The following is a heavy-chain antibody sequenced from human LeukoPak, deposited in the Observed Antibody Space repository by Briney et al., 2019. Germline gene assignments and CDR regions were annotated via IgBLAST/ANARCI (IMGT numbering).Heavy chain of an antibody. D-gene: IGHD3-16*01. CDR3: ASLGGVRAAWGGFDY. V-gene: IGHV1-46*01. J-gene: IGHJ4*02. CDR1: GYTFTSHY. CDR2: INPSGGST. Sequence: ASVKVSCKASGYTFTSHYMNWVRQAPGQGLEWMGIINPSGGSTSYAQKFQGRVTMTRDTSTSTVYMELSSLRSEDTAVYYCASLGGVRAAWGGFDYWGQGTLVTVSS.